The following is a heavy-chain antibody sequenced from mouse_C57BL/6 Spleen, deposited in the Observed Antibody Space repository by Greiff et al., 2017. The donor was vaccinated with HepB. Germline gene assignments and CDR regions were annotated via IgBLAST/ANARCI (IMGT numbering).Heavy chain of an antibody. CDR1: GYTFTSYW. V-gene: IGHV1-53*01. CDR3: TKEDYDYNYFDY. J-gene: IGHJ2*01. CDR2: INPSNGGT. Sequence: VQLQQPGTELVKPGASVKLSCKASGYTFTSYWMHWVKQRPGQGLEWIGNINPSNGGTNYNEKVKSKATLTVDKSSSTANIQLSSLTSADSAVYDCTKEDYDYNYFDYWGQGPTLTVSS. D-gene: IGHD2-4*01.